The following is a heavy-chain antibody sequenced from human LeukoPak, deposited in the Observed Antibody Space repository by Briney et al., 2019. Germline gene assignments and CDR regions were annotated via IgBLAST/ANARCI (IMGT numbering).Heavy chain of an antibody. D-gene: IGHD3-16*01. V-gene: IGHV3-21*01. CDR1: GFSFSDYD. CDR3: GRAFPPLRTSSAGDL. J-gene: IGHJ1*01. Sequence: GGSLRLSCSASGFSFSDYDMNWVRQAPGKGLEWVSAISGRSSHIYYGESVEGRFTISRDYAKNSLYLQMDSLGVEDTAVYYCGRAFPPLRTSSAGDLWGQGTLVIVSS. CDR2: ISGRSSHI.